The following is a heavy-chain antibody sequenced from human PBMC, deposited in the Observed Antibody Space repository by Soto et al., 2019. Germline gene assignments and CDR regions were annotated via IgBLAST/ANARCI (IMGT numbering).Heavy chain of an antibody. J-gene: IGHJ4*02. D-gene: IGHD6-13*01. CDR1: GGSFSGYY. CDR2: INHSGST. V-gene: IGHV4-34*01. CDR3: ARQSGYSSSWYVSPFDY. Sequence: SETLSLTCAGYGGSFSGYYWSWIRQPPGKGLEWIGEINHSGSTNYNPSLKSRVTISVDTSKNQFSLKLSSVTAADTAVYYCARQSGYSSSWYVSPFDYWGQGTLVTVSS.